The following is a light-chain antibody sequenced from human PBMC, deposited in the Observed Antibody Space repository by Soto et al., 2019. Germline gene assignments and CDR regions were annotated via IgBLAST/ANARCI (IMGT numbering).Light chain of an antibody. CDR2: DVS. Sequence: SLLTQPSSVSGFAGESITISCTGTSSDVGDFNYVSWYQQHPGKAPKLIIYDVSSRPSGVSSRFSGSKSGNTAALTISGLQAEDEADYYCGSYTSSSTLYVFGGGTKVTVL. CDR3: GSYTSSSTLYV. CDR1: SSDVGDFNY. J-gene: IGLJ1*01. V-gene: IGLV2-14*03.